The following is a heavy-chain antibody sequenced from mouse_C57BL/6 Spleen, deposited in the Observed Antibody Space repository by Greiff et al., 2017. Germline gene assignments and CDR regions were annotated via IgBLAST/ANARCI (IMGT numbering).Heavy chain of an antibody. Sequence: EVKVVESGGGLVKPGGSLKLSCAASGFTFSDYGMHWVRQAPEKGLEWVAYISSGSSTIYYADTVKGRFTISRDNAKNTLFLQMTSLRSEDTAMYYCARTSYYGSYFDYWGQGTTLTVSS. J-gene: IGHJ2*01. CDR1: GFTFSDYG. V-gene: IGHV5-17*01. CDR3: ARTSYYGSYFDY. CDR2: ISSGSSTI. D-gene: IGHD1-1*01.